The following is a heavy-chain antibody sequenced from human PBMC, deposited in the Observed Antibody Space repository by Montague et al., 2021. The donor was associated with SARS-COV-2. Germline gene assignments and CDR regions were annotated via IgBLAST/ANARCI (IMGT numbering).Heavy chain of an antibody. Sequence: SLRLSCAASGFTFSSYAMSWVRQAPGKGLEWVSAISGSGGSTYYADSVKGRFTISRDNSKNTLYLQMNSLRAEDTAVYYCASGLDYGDYYYYYGMDVWGQGTPVTVSS. CDR1: GFTFSSYA. CDR3: ASGLDYGDYYYYYGMDV. V-gene: IGHV3-23*01. D-gene: IGHD4-17*01. CDR2: ISGSGGST. J-gene: IGHJ6*02.